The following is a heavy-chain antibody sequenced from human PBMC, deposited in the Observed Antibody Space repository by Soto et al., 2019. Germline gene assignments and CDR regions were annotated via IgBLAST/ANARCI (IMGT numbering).Heavy chain of an antibody. D-gene: IGHD3-10*01. CDR3: ARGSGGGLWFGLYYFDY. CDR2: IGTAGDT. Sequence: GGSLRLSCAASGFTFSSYDMHWVRQATGKGLEWVSAIGTAGDTYYPGSVKGRFTISRENAKNSLYLQMNSLRAGDTAVYYCARGSGGGLWFGLYYFDYWGQGTLVTVSS. V-gene: IGHV3-13*01. CDR1: GFTFSSYD. J-gene: IGHJ4*02.